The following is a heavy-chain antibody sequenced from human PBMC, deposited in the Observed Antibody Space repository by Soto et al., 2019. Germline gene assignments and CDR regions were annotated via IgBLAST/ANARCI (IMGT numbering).Heavy chain of an antibody. CDR2: ISSSSSTI. V-gene: IGHV3-48*01. J-gene: IGHJ6*03. CDR3: ARPRGYSGYDYGGSYYYYYMDV. D-gene: IGHD5-12*01. Sequence: SLRLSCAASGFTFSSYSMNWVRQAPGKGLEWVSYISSSSSTIYYADSVKGRFTISRDNAKNSLYLQMNSLRAEDTAVYYCARPRGYSGYDYGGSYYYYYMDVWGKGTTVTAP. CDR1: GFTFSSYS.